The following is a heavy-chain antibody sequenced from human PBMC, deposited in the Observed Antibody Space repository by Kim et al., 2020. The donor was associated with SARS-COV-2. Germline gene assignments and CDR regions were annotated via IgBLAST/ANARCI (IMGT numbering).Heavy chain of an antibody. Sequence: YNPPLKSRGTISVDTSKTQFSLKLRSVTAADTAVYYCAGSWGTCYYGMDVWGQGTTVTVSS. J-gene: IGHJ6*02. CDR3: AGSWGTCYYGMDV. D-gene: IGHD7-27*01. V-gene: IGHV4-31*02.